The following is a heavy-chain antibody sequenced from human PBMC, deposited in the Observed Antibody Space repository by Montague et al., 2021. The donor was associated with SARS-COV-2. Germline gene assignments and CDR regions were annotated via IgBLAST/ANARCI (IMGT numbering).Heavy chain of an antibody. CDR2: ISSSSSYI. J-gene: IGHJ3*02. Sequence: SLRLSCAASGFTFRSYTMNWVRQAPGKGLEWVSCISSSSSYIYYADSVKGRFAIFRDNAKNSLFLQMNSLRAEDTAVYYCARACWAHSYDSRGYEGNFDIWGQGPLVTVSS. V-gene: IGHV3-21*01. CDR1: GFTFRSYT. D-gene: IGHD3-22*01. CDR3: ARACWAHSYDSRGYEGNFDI.